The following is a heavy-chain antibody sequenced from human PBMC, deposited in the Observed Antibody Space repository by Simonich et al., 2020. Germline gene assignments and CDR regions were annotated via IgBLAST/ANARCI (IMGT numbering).Heavy chain of an antibody. D-gene: IGHD3-16*01. Sequence: QVQLQQWGAGLLKPSETLSLTCAVYGGSFSGYYWSWIRQPPGKGLGWIGEINHSGNTNYNPSLKSRVTISVDTSKNQFSLKLSSVTAADTAVYYCARPLGIVWAFDIWGQGTMVTVSS. CDR3: ARPLGIVWAFDI. CDR1: GGSFSGYY. V-gene: IGHV4-34*01. J-gene: IGHJ3*02. CDR2: INHSGNT.